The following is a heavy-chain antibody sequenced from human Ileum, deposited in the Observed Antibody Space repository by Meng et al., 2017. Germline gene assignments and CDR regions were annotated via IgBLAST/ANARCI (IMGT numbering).Heavy chain of an antibody. J-gene: IGHJ4*02. CDR3: AGRRPYGDYPISNY. CDR2: MNPNSGNT. D-gene: IGHD4-17*01. Sequence: QGQLLHAGAEVKKPGASVKVSCKASGYTFSSYDINWVRQATGQGLEWMGWMNPNSGNTNYAQKFHGRVTMTRNTSISTAYLELSSLISEDTAIYYCAGRRPYGDYPISNYWGQGTLVTVSS. V-gene: IGHV1-8*01. CDR1: GYTFSSYD.